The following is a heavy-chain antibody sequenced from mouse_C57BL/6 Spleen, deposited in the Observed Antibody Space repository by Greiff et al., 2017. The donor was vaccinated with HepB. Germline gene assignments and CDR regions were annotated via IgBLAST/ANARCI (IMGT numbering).Heavy chain of an antibody. Sequence: EVHLVESGGGLVKPGGSLKLSCAASGFTFSSYAMSWVRQTPEKRLEWVATISDGGSYTYYPDNVKGRFTISRDNAKNNLYLQMSHLKSEDTAIYYCARPYDGYYQFFAYWGQGTLVTVSA. J-gene: IGHJ3*01. CDR3: ARPYDGYYQFFAY. CDR2: ISDGGSYT. D-gene: IGHD2-3*01. V-gene: IGHV5-4*01. CDR1: GFTFSSYA.